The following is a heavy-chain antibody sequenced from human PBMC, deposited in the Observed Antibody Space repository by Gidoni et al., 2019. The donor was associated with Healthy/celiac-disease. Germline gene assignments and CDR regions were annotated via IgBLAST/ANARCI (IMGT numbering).Heavy chain of an antibody. CDR2: INHSGST. Sequence: QVQLQQWGAGLLKPSATLSLTCAVYGGSFSGCYWSWIRQPPGKGLEWIGEINHSGSTNYNPSLKSRVTISVDTSKNQFSLKLSSVTAADTAVYYCASRRSYSSSWYAPSRFAYWGQGTLVTVSS. D-gene: IGHD6-13*01. V-gene: IGHV4-34*01. CDR1: GGSFSGCY. J-gene: IGHJ4*02. CDR3: ASRRSYSSSWYAPSRFAY.